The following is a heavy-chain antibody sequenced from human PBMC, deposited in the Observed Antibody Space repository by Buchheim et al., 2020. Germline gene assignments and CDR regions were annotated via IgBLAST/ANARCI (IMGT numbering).Heavy chain of an antibody. CDR2: IKQDGSEK. CDR1: GFTFSSYW. J-gene: IGHJ4*02. CDR3: ARDQVGDFWSGYYYYFDY. V-gene: IGHV3-7*01. Sequence: EVQLVESGGGLVQPGGSLRLSCAASGFTFSSYWMSWVRQAPGKGLEWVANIKQDGSEKYYVDSVKGRFTISRDNAKNSLYLQMNSLRAEDTAAYYCARDQVGDFWSGYYYYFDYWGQGTL. D-gene: IGHD3-3*01.